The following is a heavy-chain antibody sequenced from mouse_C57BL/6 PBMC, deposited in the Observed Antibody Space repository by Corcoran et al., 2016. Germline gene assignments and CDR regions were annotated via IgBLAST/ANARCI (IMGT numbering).Heavy chain of an antibody. CDR3: ARVWLPFYAMDY. Sequence: EVQLQQSGPELVKPGASVKIPCTASGYTFTDYNMDWVKQSHGKSLEWIGDINPNNGGTIYNQKFKGKATLTVDKSSSTAYMELRSLTSEDTAVYYCARVWLPFYAMDYWGQGTSVTVSS. V-gene: IGHV1-18*01. J-gene: IGHJ4*01. D-gene: IGHD2-2*01. CDR2: INPNNGGT. CDR1: GYTFTDYN.